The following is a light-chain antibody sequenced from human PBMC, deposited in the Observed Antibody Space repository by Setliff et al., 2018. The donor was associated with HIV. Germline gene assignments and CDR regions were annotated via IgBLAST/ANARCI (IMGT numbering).Light chain of an antibody. CDR2: EVT. V-gene: IGLV2-14*01. J-gene: IGLJ1*01. Sequence: QSALTQPASVSGSPGQSITISCTGTSSDVGGYDYVSWYQQLPGKAPKLIIFEVTNRPSGISLRFSGSKSGSTASLTISGVQAEDEADYYCCSYTSRSTRVFGTGTKVTVL. CDR1: SSDVGGYDY. CDR3: CSYTSRSTRV.